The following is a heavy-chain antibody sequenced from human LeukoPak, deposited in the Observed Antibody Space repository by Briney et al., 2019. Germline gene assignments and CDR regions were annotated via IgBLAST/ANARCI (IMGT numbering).Heavy chain of an antibody. CDR3: VKDRTINGRSSPFDX. D-gene: IGHD1-26*01. V-gene: IGHV3-30*18. Sequence: GGSLRLSCAASGFSFTTYGMHWVRQAPLKGLEWLAAISYDGRNQNYADSVKGRFTIFRDNSQNTLYLQMNSLRAEDTALYYCVKDRTINGRSSPFDXWXQGTLVTVSS. CDR2: ISYDGRNQ. CDR1: GFSFTTYG. J-gene: IGHJ4*02.